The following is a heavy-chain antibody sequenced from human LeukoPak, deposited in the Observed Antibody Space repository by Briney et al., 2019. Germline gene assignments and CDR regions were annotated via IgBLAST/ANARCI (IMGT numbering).Heavy chain of an antibody. CDR3: ASGAGWESGY. J-gene: IGHJ4*02. Sequence: GGSLRPSCAVSGSTSSRNFMSWVRQTPEKGLEWVANMDQDGSEKNYVDSVKGRFTISRDNAKNSLFLQMNSLRAEDTAIYYCASGAGWESGYWGQGTLVTVSS. D-gene: IGHD1-26*01. CDR2: MDQDGSEK. CDR1: GSTSSRNF. V-gene: IGHV3-7*01.